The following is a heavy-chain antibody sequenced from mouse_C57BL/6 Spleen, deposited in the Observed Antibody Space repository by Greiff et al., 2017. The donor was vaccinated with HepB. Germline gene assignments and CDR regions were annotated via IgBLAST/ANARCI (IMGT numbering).Heavy chain of an antibody. D-gene: IGHD1-1*01. CDR2: IRNKANNHAT. Sequence: EVNVVESGGGLVQPGGSMKLSCAASGFTFSDAWMDWVRQSPEKGLEWVAEIRNKANNHATYYAESVKGRFTISRDDSKSSVYLQMNSLRAEDTGIYYCTVLRSYWYFDVWGTGTTVTVSS. CDR1: GFTFSDAW. J-gene: IGHJ1*03. CDR3: TVLRSYWYFDV. V-gene: IGHV6-6*01.